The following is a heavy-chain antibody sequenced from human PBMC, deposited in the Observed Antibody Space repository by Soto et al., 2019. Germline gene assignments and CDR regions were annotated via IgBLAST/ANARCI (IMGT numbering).Heavy chain of an antibody. CDR1: GDSISSDDYY. J-gene: IGHJ4*02. CDR2: ISYSGTT. V-gene: IGHV4-30-4*01. D-gene: IGHD4-4*01. CDR3: ASSHDDSAYVFDC. Sequence: QVQLQESGPGVVKPSQTLSLTCTVSGDSISSDDYYWSWIRQPPGKGLEWIGYISYSGTTSYNPSLKSRVLFSVDTSKKKFSLKLTSVTAADTAVYYCASSHDDSAYVFDCWGQGTLVTVSS.